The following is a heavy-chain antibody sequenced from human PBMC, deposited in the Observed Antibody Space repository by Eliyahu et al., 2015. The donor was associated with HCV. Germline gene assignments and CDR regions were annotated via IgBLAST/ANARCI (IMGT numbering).Heavy chain of an antibody. CDR3: ARGGERTGTYYYYYYMDV. Sequence: EVQLVESGGGLVKPGGSLRLSCAASGFTFSSYXMNWVRQAPGKGLEWVSSISSSSSYIYYADSVKGRFTISRDNAKNSLYLQMNSLRAEDTAVYYCARGGERTGTYYYYYYMDVWGKGTTVTVSS. D-gene: IGHD1-1*01. CDR1: GFTFSSYX. J-gene: IGHJ6*03. V-gene: IGHV3-21*01. CDR2: ISSSSSYI.